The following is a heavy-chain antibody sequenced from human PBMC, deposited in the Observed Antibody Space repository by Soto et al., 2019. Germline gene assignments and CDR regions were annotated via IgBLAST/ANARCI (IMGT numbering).Heavy chain of an antibody. CDR1: GGSISSSSFH. J-gene: IGHJ5*02. CDR2: IYYSGCT. D-gene: IGHD6-13*01. CDR3: ARRERAAGTDWWFDP. Sequence: QLQLQESGPGLVKPSETLSLTCTVSGGSISSSSFHWGWIRQPPGKGPKWIGSIYYSGCTYYSPPLKSRVTISVDTTKNQCALKLSSVTAADTAVYYCARRERAAGTDWWFDPWGQGTLVTVSS. V-gene: IGHV4-39*01.